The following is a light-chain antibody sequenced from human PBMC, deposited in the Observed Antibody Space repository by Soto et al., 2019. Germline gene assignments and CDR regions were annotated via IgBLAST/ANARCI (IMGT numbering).Light chain of an antibody. CDR3: SSYTSSSTPV. CDR1: SSDVGSYSL. J-gene: IGLJ3*02. V-gene: IGLV2-14*02. Sequence: QSALTQPASVSGSPGQSITISCSGTSSDVGSYSLVSWYQQHPGKAPKLMIYGVGNRPSGVSKRFSGSKSGNTASLTISGLQAEDEADYYCSSYTSSSTPVFGGGTKLTVL. CDR2: GVG.